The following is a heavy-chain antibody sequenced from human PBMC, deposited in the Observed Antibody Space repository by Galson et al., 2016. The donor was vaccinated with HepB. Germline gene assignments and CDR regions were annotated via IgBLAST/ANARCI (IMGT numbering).Heavy chain of an antibody. Sequence: SLRLSCAASGFAFSGHFMSWVRQAPGKGLEWVAKIRPVGSEGYYVDSVTGRFTISRDNAKSSLFLQMDSLRAEDTAVYYCTREEWFRVDYWGQGALVTVSS. CDR1: GFAFSGHF. CDR2: IRPVGSEG. D-gene: IGHD3-10*01. V-gene: IGHV3-7*01. CDR3: TREEWFRVDY. J-gene: IGHJ4*02.